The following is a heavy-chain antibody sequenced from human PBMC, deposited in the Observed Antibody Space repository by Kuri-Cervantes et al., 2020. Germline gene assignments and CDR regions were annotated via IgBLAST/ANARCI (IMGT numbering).Heavy chain of an antibody. V-gene: IGHV1-69*05. CDR3: ARWTTGNWFDP. D-gene: IGHD1-14*01. J-gene: IGHJ5*02. CDR2: IIPIFGTA. Sequence: SVKVSCKASGGTFSSYAISWVRQAPGQGLEWMGGIIPIFGTANYAQKLQGRVTMTTDTSTSTAYMELRSLRSDDTAVYYCARWTTGNWFDPWGQGTLVTVSS. CDR1: GGTFSSYA.